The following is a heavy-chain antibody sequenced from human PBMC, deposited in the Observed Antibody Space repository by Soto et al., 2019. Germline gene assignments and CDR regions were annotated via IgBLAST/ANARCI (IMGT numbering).Heavy chain of an antibody. CDR2: IIPIFGTA. J-gene: IGHJ5*02. CDR3: ARAVGYGDYVAWFDP. CDR1: GGTFSSYA. Sequence: SVKVSCKASGGTFSSYAISWVRQAPGQGLEWMGGIIPIFGTANYAQKFQGRVTITADKSTSTAYMELSRLRSEDTAVYYCARAVGYGDYVAWFDPWGQGTLVTVSS. V-gene: IGHV1-69*06. D-gene: IGHD4-17*01.